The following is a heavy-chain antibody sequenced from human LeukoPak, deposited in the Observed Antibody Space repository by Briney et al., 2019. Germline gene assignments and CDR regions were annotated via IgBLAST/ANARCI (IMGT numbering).Heavy chain of an antibody. CDR2: IYYSGST. Sequence: SETLSLTCSVSGSSIYDDRYSWIRQPPGKGLEWIGYIYYSGSTNYNPSLKSRVTISVDTSKNQFSLKLSSVTAADTAVYYCAREGGYYDSSGSLSGVFDYWGQGTLVTVSS. V-gene: IGHV4-59*01. CDR3: AREGGYYDSSGSLSGVFDY. CDR1: GSSIYDDR. D-gene: IGHD3-22*01. J-gene: IGHJ4*02.